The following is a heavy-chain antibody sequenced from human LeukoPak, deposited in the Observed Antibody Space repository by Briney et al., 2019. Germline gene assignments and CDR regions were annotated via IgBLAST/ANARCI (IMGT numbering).Heavy chain of an antibody. V-gene: IGHV3-7*01. Sequence: GGSLRLSCAASGFTFSSYWMSWLRQAPGEGLEWVAKIKQDGSEKYYVDSVKGRFTISRDNAKNSLYLQMNSLRAEDTAVYYCARSFYDSSGYYYGYYYYMDVWGKGTTVTVSS. CDR1: GFTFSSYW. D-gene: IGHD3-22*01. CDR3: ARSFYDSSGYYYGYYYYMDV. CDR2: IKQDGSEK. J-gene: IGHJ6*03.